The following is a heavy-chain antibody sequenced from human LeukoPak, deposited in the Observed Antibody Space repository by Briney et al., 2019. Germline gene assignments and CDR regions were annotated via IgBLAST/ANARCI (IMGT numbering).Heavy chain of an antibody. CDR3: ASDGIVGATSVDYFDY. D-gene: IGHD1-26*01. Sequence: ASVKVSCKASGGTFSSYAFSWVRQAPGQGLEWMGVIITIFHTPYYAPKFQGRVTITADKSTSTVYMEVSSLRSEDTAVYYCASDGIVGATSVDYFDYWGQGTLVTVSS. CDR2: IITIFHTP. CDR1: GGTFSSYA. V-gene: IGHV1-69*06. J-gene: IGHJ4*02.